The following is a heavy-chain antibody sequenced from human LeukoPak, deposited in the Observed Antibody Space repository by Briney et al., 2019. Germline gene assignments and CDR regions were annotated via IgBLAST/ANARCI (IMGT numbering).Heavy chain of an antibody. J-gene: IGHJ4*02. CDR3: ARWAGESTIWYPALFDY. Sequence: ASVKVSCKASGGTFSNHAVSWVRQAPGQGLEWMGVIIPISSTATYAQNFQGRVTITADEYTSTVYMELSRLTSEDTAVYYCARWAGESTIWYPALFDYWGQETLVTVSS. D-gene: IGHD6-13*01. CDR2: IIPISSTA. CDR1: GGTFSNHA. V-gene: IGHV1-69*13.